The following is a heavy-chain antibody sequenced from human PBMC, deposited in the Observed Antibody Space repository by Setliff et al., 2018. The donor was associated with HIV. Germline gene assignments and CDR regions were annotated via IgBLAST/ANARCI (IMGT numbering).Heavy chain of an antibody. CDR2: MYFRGNA. Sequence: SETLSLTCTVSGGSISSHYWSWIRQAPGKGLEWIGTMYFRGNARNSPSLKSRVTILVDTSKNQLSLNLTSVTAADTAVYYCARVETTVRGATYGLDVWGQGTTVTVSS. D-gene: IGHD3-10*01. CDR3: ARVETTVRGATYGLDV. CDR1: GGSISSHY. J-gene: IGHJ6*02. V-gene: IGHV4-59*11.